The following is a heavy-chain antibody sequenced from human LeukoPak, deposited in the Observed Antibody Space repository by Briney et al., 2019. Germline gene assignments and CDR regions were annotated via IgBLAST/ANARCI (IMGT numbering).Heavy chain of an antibody. D-gene: IGHD2-2*01. CDR3: ARDQRSTSIPSYYGMDV. J-gene: IGHJ6*02. Sequence: ASVKVSCKASGYTFTGYAMNWVRQAPGQGLEWMGWINTNTGNPTYAQGFTGRFVFSLDTSVSTAYLQISSLKAEDTAVYYCARDQRSTSIPSYYGMDVWGQGTTVTVSS. CDR2: INTNTGNP. V-gene: IGHV7-4-1*02. CDR1: GYTFTGYA.